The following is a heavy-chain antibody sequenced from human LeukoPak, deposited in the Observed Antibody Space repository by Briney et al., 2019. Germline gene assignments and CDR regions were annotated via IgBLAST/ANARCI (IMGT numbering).Heavy chain of an antibody. J-gene: IGHJ4*02. CDR2: ISGSDDNT. CDR3: ANDFDH. CDR1: GFTFNNYA. Sequence: PGGSLRLSRAASGFTFNNYAMSWVRQAPGKGLEWVSTISGSDDNTYYADSVKGRFTISRDISKNTLYLQMNSLRADDTAVYYCANDFDHWGQGTLVTVSS. V-gene: IGHV3-23*01.